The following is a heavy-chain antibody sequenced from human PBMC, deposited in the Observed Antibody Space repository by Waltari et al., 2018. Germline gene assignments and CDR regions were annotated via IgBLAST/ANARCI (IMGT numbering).Heavy chain of an antibody. Sequence: QVQLVESGGGAVQPGGSLRPSRAATGSNFSSHAMHWVRQAPGKGLEWVSFIQSDGSNKYDGDSVKGRFSISRDNSKNTLYLQMNSLRAEDTAVYHCAKDFCGGNCYSGVDYWGQGTLVTVSS. CDR2: IQSDGSNK. CDR1: GSNFSSHA. CDR3: AKDFCGGNCYSGVDY. V-gene: IGHV3-30*02. D-gene: IGHD2-15*01. J-gene: IGHJ4*02.